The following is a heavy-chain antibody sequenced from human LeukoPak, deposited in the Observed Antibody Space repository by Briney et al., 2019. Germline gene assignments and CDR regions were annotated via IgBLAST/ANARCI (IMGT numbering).Heavy chain of an antibody. CDR3: ARPPFVDYGDYGGYYYYYYMDV. Sequence: GGSLRLSCAASGFTFSSYSMNWVRQAPGKGLEWVSSISSSSSYIYYADSVKGRFTISRDNAKNSLYLQMNSRRAEDTPVYYCARPPFVDYGDYGGYYYYYYMDVWGKGTTVTVSS. V-gene: IGHV3-21*01. J-gene: IGHJ6*03. CDR2: ISSSSSYI. CDR1: GFTFSSYS. D-gene: IGHD4-17*01.